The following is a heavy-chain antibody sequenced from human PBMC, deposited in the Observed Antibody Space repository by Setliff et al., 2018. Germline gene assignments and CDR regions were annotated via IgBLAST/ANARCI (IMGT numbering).Heavy chain of an antibody. CDR1: GYSISSGYY. V-gene: IGHV4-38-2*01. CDR3: ARAMVRGVIINGFDY. Sequence: SETLSLTCAVSGYSISSGYYWSWIRQPPGKGLEWIGSIYHSGSTYYNPSLKSRVTISVDTSKNQFSLKLSSVTAADTAVYYCARAMVRGVIINGFDYWGQGTLVTVSS. D-gene: IGHD3-10*01. CDR2: IYHSGST. J-gene: IGHJ4*02.